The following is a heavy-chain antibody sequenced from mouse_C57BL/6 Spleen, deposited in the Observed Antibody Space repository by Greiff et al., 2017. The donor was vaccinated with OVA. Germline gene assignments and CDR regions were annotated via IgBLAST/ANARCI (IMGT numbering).Heavy chain of an antibody. Sequence: EVQLQQSGPELVKPGASVKIPCKASGYTFTDYNMDWVKQSHGKSLEWIGDINPNNGGTIYNQKFKGKATLTVDKSSSTAYMELRSLTSEDTAVYYCARKGLRGRGGYAMDYWGQGTSVTVSS. CDR3: ARKGLRGRGGYAMDY. J-gene: IGHJ4*01. CDR2: INPNNGGT. D-gene: IGHD3-1*01. CDR1: GYTFTDYN. V-gene: IGHV1-18*01.